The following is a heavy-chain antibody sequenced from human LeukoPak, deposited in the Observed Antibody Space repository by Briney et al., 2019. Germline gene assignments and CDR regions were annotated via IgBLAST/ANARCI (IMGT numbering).Heavy chain of an antibody. V-gene: IGHV4-61*01. J-gene: IGHJ3*02. CDR3: ARVRVVGMVFGALDT. D-gene: IGHD3/OR15-3a*01. Sequence: SETLSLTCTVSGGSVSSGSYYWSWIRQPPGTGLEWIGYIYYSGSTNYNPSLKSRVTISVDTSKNQFSLKLSSVTAADTAVYYWARVRVVGMVFGALDTGGQGQMVTASP. CDR2: IYYSGST. CDR1: GGSVSSGSYY.